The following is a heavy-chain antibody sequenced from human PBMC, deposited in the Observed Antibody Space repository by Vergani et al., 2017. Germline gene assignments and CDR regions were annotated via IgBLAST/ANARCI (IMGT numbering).Heavy chain of an antibody. CDR1: GGSISSSSYY. V-gene: IGHV4-39*01. CDR2: IYYSGST. D-gene: IGHD1-20*01. Sequence: QLQLQESGPGLVKPSETLSLTCTVSGGSISSSSYYWGWIRQPPGKGLEWIGSIYYSGSTYYNPSLKSRVTISVDTSKNQLSLKLSYVTAADTAVYYCARQGLDRITGTYYFDYWGQGTLVTVSS. J-gene: IGHJ4*02. CDR3: ARQGLDRITGTYYFDY.